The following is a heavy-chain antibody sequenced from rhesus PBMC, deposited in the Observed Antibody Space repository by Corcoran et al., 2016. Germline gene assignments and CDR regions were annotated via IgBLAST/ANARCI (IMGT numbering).Heavy chain of an antibody. D-gene: IGHD4-23*01. CDR2: INSGGVST. CDR3: AKEPEYTNWGYYFDY. V-gene: IGHV3S42*01. Sequence: EVQLVESGGGLAKPGGSLRLSCAASGFTFSNYWMNWVRQTPGKGLEWISDINSGGVSTYYADSVKGRFTISRDDSKNMLSLQMNSLRAEDTAVYYCAKEPEYTNWGYYFDYWGQGVLVTVSS. J-gene: IGHJ4*01. CDR1: GFTFSNYW.